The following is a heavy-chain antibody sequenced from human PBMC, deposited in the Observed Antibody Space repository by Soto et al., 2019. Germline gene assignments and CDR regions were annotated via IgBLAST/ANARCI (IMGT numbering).Heavy chain of an antibody. CDR2: INPNSGGT. V-gene: IGHV1-2*02. CDR1: GYTFTGYY. Sequence: QVQLVQSGAEVKKPGASVKVSCKASGYTFTGYYMHWVRQAPGQGLEWMGWINPNSGGTNYAQKFQGRVTMTRDTSMSTAYMELSRLRSDDTAVYYCARDYYGSGSYLPFDYWGQGTLVTVSS. D-gene: IGHD3-10*01. CDR3: ARDYYGSGSYLPFDY. J-gene: IGHJ4*02.